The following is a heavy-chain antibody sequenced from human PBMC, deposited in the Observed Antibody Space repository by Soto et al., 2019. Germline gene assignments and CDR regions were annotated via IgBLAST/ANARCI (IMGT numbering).Heavy chain of an antibody. D-gene: IGHD3-3*01. Sequence: KISCKGSGYSFTSYWISWVRQMPGKGLEWMGRIDPSDSYTNYSPSFQGHVTISADKSISTAYLQWSSLKASDTAMYYCARTLRFLVPSAFDIWGQGTMVTVSS. CDR1: GYSFTSYW. J-gene: IGHJ3*02. V-gene: IGHV5-10-1*01. CDR3: ARTLRFLVPSAFDI. CDR2: IDPSDSYT.